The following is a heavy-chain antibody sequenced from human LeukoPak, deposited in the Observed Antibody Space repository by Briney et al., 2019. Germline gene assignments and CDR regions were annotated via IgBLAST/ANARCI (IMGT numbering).Heavy chain of an antibody. J-gene: IGHJ3*02. CDR3: GPDAFDI. V-gene: IGHV4-39*01. CDR1: GGSISSSSYY. Sequence: SATLSLTCTVSGGSISSSSYYWGWIRQPPGKGLEWIGSIYYSGSTYYNPSLKSRVTISVDTSKNQFSLKLSSVTAADTAVYYCGPDAFDIWGQGTMVTVSS. CDR2: IYYSGST.